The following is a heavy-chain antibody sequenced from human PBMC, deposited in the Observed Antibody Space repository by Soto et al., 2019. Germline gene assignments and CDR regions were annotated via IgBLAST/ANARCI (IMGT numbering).Heavy chain of an antibody. CDR3: AKARQAQSHYYYGMDV. V-gene: IGHV3-23*01. J-gene: IGHJ6*02. Sequence: GSLRRPCPASAFTFSNNAMNWVRQAPGKGLEWVSGITGTGYATYYADAVKGRFTISRDSSNSTLYLQMNSLRGEDTAIYYCAKARQAQSHYYYGMDVWGQGTPVTVSS. CDR1: AFTFSNNA. D-gene: IGHD6-19*01. CDR2: ITGTGYAT.